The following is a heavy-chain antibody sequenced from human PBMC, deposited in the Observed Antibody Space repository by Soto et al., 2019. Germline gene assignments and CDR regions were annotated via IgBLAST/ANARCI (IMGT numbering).Heavy chain of an antibody. V-gene: IGHV3-33*01. Sequence: QVQLVESGGGVVQPGRSLRVSCAASGFTFSSHGMHWVRQAPGKGLGWVAVIWYDGSNKYYGESVKGRFIISRDNSKNTVDLQMNRLRAEDTAIYYCARWGPDKVLAYWGQGTLVTVSS. CDR2: IWYDGSNK. CDR1: GFTFSSHG. D-gene: IGHD3-16*01. J-gene: IGHJ4*02. CDR3: ARWGPDKVLAY.